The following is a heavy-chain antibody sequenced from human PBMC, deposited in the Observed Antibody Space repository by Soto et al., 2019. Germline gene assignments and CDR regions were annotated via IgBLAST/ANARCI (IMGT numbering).Heavy chain of an antibody. Sequence: QVQLVQSGAEVKKPGASVKVSCKASGYTFTNYGISWVRQAPGQGLEWMGWISAYNGNTNYAQKLQGRVTMTTDTSTSTAYMELRSLRSDDTAVYYCARGNYDFWSGYFNWFDPWGQGTLVTVSS. V-gene: IGHV1-18*04. CDR1: GYTFTNYG. CDR2: ISAYNGNT. D-gene: IGHD3-3*01. CDR3: ARGNYDFWSGYFNWFDP. J-gene: IGHJ5*02.